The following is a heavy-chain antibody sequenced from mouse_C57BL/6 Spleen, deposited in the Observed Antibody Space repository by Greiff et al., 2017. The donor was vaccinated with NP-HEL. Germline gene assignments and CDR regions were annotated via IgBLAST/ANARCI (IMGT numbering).Heavy chain of an antibody. CDR2: IDPSDSET. V-gene: IGHV1-52*01. CDR1: GYTFPSYW. J-gene: IGHJ3*01. CDR3: ARESSYDYDVGFAY. Sequence: VQLQQPGAELVRPGSSVKLSCKASGYTFPSYWMHFVKPSPIQGLEWIGNIDPSDSETHYNQKFKDKATLTVDKSSSTAYMQLSSLTSEDSAVYYCARESSYDYDVGFAYWGQGTLVTVSA. D-gene: IGHD2-4*01.